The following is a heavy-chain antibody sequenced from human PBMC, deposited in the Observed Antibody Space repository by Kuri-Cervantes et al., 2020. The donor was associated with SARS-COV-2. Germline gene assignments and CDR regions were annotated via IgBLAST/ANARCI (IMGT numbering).Heavy chain of an antibody. CDR2: INWNGGST. J-gene: IGHJ4*02. CDR1: GFTFDDYG. CDR3: ARDGSYCGGDCYYGFDY. V-gene: IGHV3-20*04. D-gene: IGHD2-21*01. Sequence: GESLKISCAASGFTFDDYGMSWVRQAPGKGLEWVSGINWNGGSTGYADSVKGRFTISRDNAKNSLYLQMNSLRAEDTALYYCARDGSYCGGDCYYGFDYWGQGTLVTVSS.